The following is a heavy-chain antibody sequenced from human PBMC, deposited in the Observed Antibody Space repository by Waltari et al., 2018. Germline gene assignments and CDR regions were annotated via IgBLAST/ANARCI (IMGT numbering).Heavy chain of an antibody. V-gene: IGHV3-7*01. CDR3: ARGRGYIIDY. Sequence: EVQVVESGGGLVQPGGSLRLSCATSGCSFGSYWMNWVGQAPGKGLEWVAIIKGDGSEKHYVDSVKGRFTISRDNARNSLFLQMNSLRAEDTAVYFCARGRGYIIDYWGQGSLVTVSS. J-gene: IGHJ4*02. CDR2: IKGDGSEK. CDR1: GCSFGSYW. D-gene: IGHD3-22*01.